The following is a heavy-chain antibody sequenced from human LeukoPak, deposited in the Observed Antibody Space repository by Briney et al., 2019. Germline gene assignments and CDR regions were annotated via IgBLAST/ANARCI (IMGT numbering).Heavy chain of an antibody. J-gene: IGHJ3*02. CDR2: FDPEDGET. V-gene: IGHV1-24*01. CDR3: ARRKWELLGDAFDT. D-gene: IGHD1-26*01. Sequence: ASVKVSCKVSGYTLTELSMHWVRQAPGKGLEWMGGFDPEDGETIYAQKFQGRVTMTEDTSTDTAYMELSSLRSEDTAIYYCARRKWELLGDAFDTWGQGTMVTVSS. CDR1: GYTLTELS.